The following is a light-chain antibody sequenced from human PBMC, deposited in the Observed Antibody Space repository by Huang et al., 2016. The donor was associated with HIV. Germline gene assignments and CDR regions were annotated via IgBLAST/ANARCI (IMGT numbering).Light chain of an antibody. CDR1: EGIGNY. V-gene: IGKV1-9*01. CDR2: GAS. Sequence: IPLTQSPSSLSASVGDRVTITCRAREGIGNYLAWYQQKPGKAPKLLVDGASTLQNGVPSRFSGTGSGTHFTLTISSLQPEDFATYYCQQLSTYPRTFGQGTKVEIK. CDR3: QQLSTYPRT. J-gene: IGKJ1*01.